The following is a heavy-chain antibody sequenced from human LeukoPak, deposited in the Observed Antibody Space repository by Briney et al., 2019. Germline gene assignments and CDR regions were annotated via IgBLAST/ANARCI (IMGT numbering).Heavy chain of an antibody. Sequence: GGSLRLSCAASGFTFSSYWMNWARQAPGKGLGWVASIKDDGSGQFYVDSVKGRFTISRDDAKNSLFLQMNSLRADDTAVYYCARGDHEYWGQGTLVTVSS. CDR3: ARGDHEY. CDR2: IKDDGSGQ. J-gene: IGHJ4*02. V-gene: IGHV3-7*01. CDR1: GFTFSSYW.